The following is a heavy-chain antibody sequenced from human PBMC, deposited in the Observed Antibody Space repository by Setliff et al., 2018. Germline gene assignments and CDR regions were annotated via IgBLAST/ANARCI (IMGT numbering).Heavy chain of an antibody. D-gene: IGHD2-15*01. V-gene: IGHV4-34*12. Sequence: SETLSLTCAVYGGSFSGYYWSWIRQPPGKRLEWIGEIIHTGSTNYNPSLKSRVTISMDTSKNQFSLKVNSVTAADTAVYYCARSFSRSEKFLLDYWGQGALVTVSS. CDR2: IIHTGST. CDR3: ARSFSRSEKFLLDY. CDR1: GGSFSGYY. J-gene: IGHJ4*02.